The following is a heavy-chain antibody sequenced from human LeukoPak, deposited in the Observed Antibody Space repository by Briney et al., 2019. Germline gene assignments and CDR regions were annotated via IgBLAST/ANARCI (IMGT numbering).Heavy chain of an antibody. D-gene: IGHD6-13*01. J-gene: IGHJ6*03. CDR2: IYYSGST. CDR1: GGSISGYY. CDR3: ARGVDSSSGISYYYYYYWTS. Sequence: SETLSLTCTVSGGSISGYYWNWIRQTPGKGLEWIGYIYYSGSTNYNPSLKSRVTISVDMSKNQFSLKLSSVTAADTAMYYCARGVDSSSGISYYYYYYWTSGARGPRSRSP. V-gene: IGHV4-59*01.